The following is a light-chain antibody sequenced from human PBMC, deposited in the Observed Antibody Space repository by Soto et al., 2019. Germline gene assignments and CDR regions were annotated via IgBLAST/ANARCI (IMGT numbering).Light chain of an antibody. V-gene: IGKV1-5*03. J-gene: IGKJ4*01. Sequence: DIQMTQSPSTLSASVGDRVTITCRASQSVSTWLAWYQQKPGKAPKLLIYKASNLESGVPSRFTGSGSGTEFTLTISSLQPDDFATYYCQQYNTYSSLTFGGGTKVDIK. CDR2: KAS. CDR3: QQYNTYSSLT. CDR1: QSVSTW.